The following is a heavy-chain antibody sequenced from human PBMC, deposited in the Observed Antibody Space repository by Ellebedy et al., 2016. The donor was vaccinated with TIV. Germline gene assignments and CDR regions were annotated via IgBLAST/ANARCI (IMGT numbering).Heavy chain of an antibody. D-gene: IGHD3-3*01. J-gene: IGHJ4*02. Sequence: GSLRLXCAVYGGSFSGYYWSWIRQPPGKGLEWIGEINHSGSTNYNPSLKSRVTISVDTSKNQFSLKLSSVTAADTAVYYCARGYDFWSGYYTGGVFDYWGQGTLVTVSS. CDR3: ARGYDFWSGYYTGGVFDY. CDR2: INHSGST. CDR1: GGSFSGYY. V-gene: IGHV4-34*01.